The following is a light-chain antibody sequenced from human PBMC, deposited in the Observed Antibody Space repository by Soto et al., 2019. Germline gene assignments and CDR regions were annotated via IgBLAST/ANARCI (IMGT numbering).Light chain of an antibody. V-gene: IGLV2-14*01. CDR1: SSDVGGYNY. CDR2: DVS. Sequence: QSALTQPASVSGFPGQSITISCTGTSSDVGGYNYVSWYQQHPGKAPKLMIYDVSNRPSGVSNRFPGSKSGNTASLTISGLQAEDEADYYCNSYTSSSPVFGGGTKVTV. J-gene: IGLJ2*01. CDR3: NSYTSSSPV.